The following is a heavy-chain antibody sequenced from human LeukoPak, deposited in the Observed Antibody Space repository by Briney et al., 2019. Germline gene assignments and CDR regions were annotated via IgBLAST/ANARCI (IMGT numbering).Heavy chain of an antibody. J-gene: IGHJ4*02. CDR2: IKQDESEK. V-gene: IGHV3-7*01. Sequence: GGSLRLSCAASGFTFSSYAKSWVRQAPGKGREWVANIKQDESEKCYVDSVNGRFTISRDNAKNTLYLQMNSLRVEDTAVYYCARDPRGYDSSGYPYYFDYWGQGTLVTVSS. CDR3: ARDPRGYDSSGYPYYFDY. D-gene: IGHD3-22*01. CDR1: GFTFSSYA.